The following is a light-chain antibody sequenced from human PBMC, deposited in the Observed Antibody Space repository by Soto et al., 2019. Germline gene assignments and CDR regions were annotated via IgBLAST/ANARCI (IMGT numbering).Light chain of an antibody. Sequence: AIRMTQSPSSFSASTGDRVTITCRASQGISSYLAWYQQKPGKAPKLLIYAASTLQSGVPSRFSGSGSGTDFTLTISCLQSEDFATYYRQQYYSYPRTFGQGTNVDIK. J-gene: IGKJ1*01. V-gene: IGKV1-8*01. CDR2: AAS. CDR1: QGISSY. CDR3: QQYYSYPRT.